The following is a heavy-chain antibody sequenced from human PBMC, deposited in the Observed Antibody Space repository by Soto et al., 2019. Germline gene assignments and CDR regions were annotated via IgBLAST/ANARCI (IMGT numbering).Heavy chain of an antibody. V-gene: IGHV4-34*01. CDR2: INHSGST. D-gene: IGHD3-10*01. Sequence: SETMSLTCSVYGGSFSGYYWSWIRQPPGKGLEWIGEINHSGSTNYNPSLKSRVTISVDTSKNQFSLKLSSVTAADTAVYYCARGIGPRRPGLVTMARAPRPGWCDYWGQGTLVTVSS. CDR1: GGSFSGYY. J-gene: IGHJ4*02. CDR3: ARGIGPRRPGLVTMARAPRPGWCDY.